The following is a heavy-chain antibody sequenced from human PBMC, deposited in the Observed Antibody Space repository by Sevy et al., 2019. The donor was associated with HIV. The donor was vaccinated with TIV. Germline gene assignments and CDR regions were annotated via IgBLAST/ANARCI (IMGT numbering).Heavy chain of an antibody. J-gene: IGHJ4*02. CDR1: EFTFSYYS. CDR3: ARVGDRGSFDY. D-gene: IGHD3-10*01. Sequence: GGSLRLSCVGSEFTFSYYSMIWVRPAPGRGLEWVSYVSSSSSVIYYADSVKGRFTISRDNAKNSLYLQMNSLRDADTALHYCARVGDRGSFDYWGPGTQVTVSS. CDR2: VSSSSSVI. V-gene: IGHV3-48*02.